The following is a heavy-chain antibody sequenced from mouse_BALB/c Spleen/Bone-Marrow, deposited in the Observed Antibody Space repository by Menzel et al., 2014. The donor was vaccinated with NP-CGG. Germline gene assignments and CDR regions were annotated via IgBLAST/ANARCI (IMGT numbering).Heavy chain of an antibody. CDR3: ARDDDSYAMDY. CDR1: GFSLTSYS. D-gene: IGHD2-3*01. Sequence: QVTLKECGPGLVAPSQSLSITCTVSGFSLTSYSVHWVRQPPGKGLEWLGVIWAGGSTNYNSALMSRLSISKDNSKSQVFLKMSSLQTDDTAMFYCARDDDSYAMDYWGQGTSVTVSS. CDR2: IWAGGST. J-gene: IGHJ4*01. V-gene: IGHV2-9*02.